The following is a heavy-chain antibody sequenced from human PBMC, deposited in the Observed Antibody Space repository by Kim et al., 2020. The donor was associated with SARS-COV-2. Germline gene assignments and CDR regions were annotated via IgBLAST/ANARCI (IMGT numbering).Heavy chain of an antibody. J-gene: IGHJ6*03. D-gene: IGHD3-3*01. V-gene: IGHV3-21*04. CDR2: ITSVNKYI. CDR1: GFSFTNYI. Sequence: GGSLRLSCAASGFSFTNYIMGWVRQAPGEGLEFVSYITSVNKYIFYSDSVKGRFSISRDNARNSVHLQMNRLTVEDTALYYCARVDTFGPLYYMDLWGEG. CDR3: ARVDTFGPLYYMDL.